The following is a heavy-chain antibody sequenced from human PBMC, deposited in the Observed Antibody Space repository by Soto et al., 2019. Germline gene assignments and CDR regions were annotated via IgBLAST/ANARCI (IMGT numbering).Heavy chain of an antibody. CDR3: ARHEGSDTATVTTYYYYGMDV. CDR1: GGSISSSSYY. D-gene: IGHD5-18*01. J-gene: IGHJ6*02. V-gene: IGHV4-39*01. CDR2: IYYSGST. Sequence: SETLSLTCTVSGGSISSSSYYWGWIRQSPGKGLEWIGSIYYSGSTYYNPSLKSRVTISVDTSKNQFSLKLSSVTAADTAVYYCARHEGSDTATVTTYYYYGMDVWGQGNTVT.